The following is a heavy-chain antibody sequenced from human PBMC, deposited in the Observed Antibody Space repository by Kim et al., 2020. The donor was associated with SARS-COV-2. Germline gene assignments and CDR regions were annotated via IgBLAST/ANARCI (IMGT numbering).Heavy chain of an antibody. V-gene: IGHV5-51*01. CDR2: IYPGDSDT. Sequence: GESLKISCKGSGYSFTSYWIGWVRQMPGKGLEWMGIIYPGDSDTTYSPSFQGQVTISADKSIGSAYLQRSSLKASDTAIYYCARRNGQQREAFDFWGQGTMVTVSS. D-gene: IGHD6-13*01. J-gene: IGHJ3*01. CDR1: GYSFTSYW. CDR3: ARRNGQQREAFDF.